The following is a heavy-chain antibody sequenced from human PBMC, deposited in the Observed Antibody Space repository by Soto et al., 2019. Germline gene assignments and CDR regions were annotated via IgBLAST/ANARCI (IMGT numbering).Heavy chain of an antibody. D-gene: IGHD3-22*01. CDR2: INPSDGGT. CDR1: GYTFSSYY. Sequence: ASVKVSCKSSGYTFSSYYIHWVRQAPGQGLEWMGIINPSDGGTTYAQKFQGRITMTRDTSTSTAHMELSSLRSEDTAIYYCARVLFDSGGYFYFDYWGQGTLVTVSS. J-gene: IGHJ4*02. V-gene: IGHV1-46*01. CDR3: ARVLFDSGGYFYFDY.